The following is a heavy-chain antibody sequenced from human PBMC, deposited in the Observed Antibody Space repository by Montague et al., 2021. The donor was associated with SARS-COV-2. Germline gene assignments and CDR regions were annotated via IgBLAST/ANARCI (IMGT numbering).Heavy chain of an antibody. CDR2: LFYSGST. Sequence: SETLSLTCSVSGASVSSGFYYWSWIRQTPGKGLDWIGYLFYSGSTKFNLSLKSPVTTSLDTSKNQVSLRLSSVTAADTAGYYCATDRYDRPFETWGHGTLVTVSS. CDR1: GASVSSGFYY. D-gene: IGHD3-22*01. CDR3: ATDRYDRPFET. J-gene: IGHJ5*01. V-gene: IGHV4-61*01.